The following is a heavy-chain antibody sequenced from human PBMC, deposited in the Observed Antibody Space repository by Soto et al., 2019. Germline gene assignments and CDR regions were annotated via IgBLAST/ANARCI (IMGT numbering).Heavy chain of an antibody. V-gene: IGHV1-69*01. D-gene: IGHD2-15*01. J-gene: IGHJ6*02. Sequence: QVQLVQSGAEVKKPGSSVKVSCKASTGTFSSYAISWVRQAPGQGLEWMGGIIPIFGTANYAQKFQGRVTITADESTSTAYMELSSLRSEDTAVYYCARGIVVVVAATRDYYYGMDVRGQGTTVTVSS. CDR1: TGTFSSYA. CDR3: ARGIVVVVAATRDYYYGMDV. CDR2: IIPIFGTA.